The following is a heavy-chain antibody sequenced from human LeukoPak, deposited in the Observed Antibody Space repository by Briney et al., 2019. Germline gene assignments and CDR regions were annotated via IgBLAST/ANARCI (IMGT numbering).Heavy chain of an antibody. J-gene: IGHJ3*02. CDR1: GYTFTGYY. Sequence: ASVKVSCKASGYTFTGYYMHWVRQAPGQGLEWMGWINPNSGGTNYAQKFQGRVTMTRDTSISTAYMELSRLRSDDTAVYYCARGKSWNYPDRDAFDIWGQGTMVTVSS. V-gene: IGHV1-2*02. CDR2: INPNSGGT. D-gene: IGHD1-7*01. CDR3: ARGKSWNYPDRDAFDI.